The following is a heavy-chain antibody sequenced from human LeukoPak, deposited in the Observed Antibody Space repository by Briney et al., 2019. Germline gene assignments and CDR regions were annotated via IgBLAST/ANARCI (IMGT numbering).Heavy chain of an antibody. CDR3: ARGWTMVAEKN. Sequence: SETLSLTCAVYGGSFSGYYWSWIRQPPGEGLEWIGEIYHSGSTNYNPSLKSRVTMSVDTSKNQFSLNLTSVTAADTAVYYCARGWTMVAEKNWGQGILVTVSS. V-gene: IGHV4-34*01. CDR2: IYHSGST. D-gene: IGHD4/OR15-4a*01. J-gene: IGHJ4*02. CDR1: GGSFSGYY.